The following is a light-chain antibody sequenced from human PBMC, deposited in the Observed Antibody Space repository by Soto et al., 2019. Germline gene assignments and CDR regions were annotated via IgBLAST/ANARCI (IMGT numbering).Light chain of an antibody. Sequence: EIVLTQSPGTLSLSPGERATLSCRASQSVTNNYLAWYQQRPGQPPRLLIYGATSRATGIPDRFSGSVSGTDFTLTISSLQSEDSAVYYCHQYNSWPRGTFGPGTKVEIK. CDR2: GAT. CDR1: QSVTNNY. J-gene: IGKJ3*01. CDR3: HQYNSWPRGT. V-gene: IGKV3-20*01.